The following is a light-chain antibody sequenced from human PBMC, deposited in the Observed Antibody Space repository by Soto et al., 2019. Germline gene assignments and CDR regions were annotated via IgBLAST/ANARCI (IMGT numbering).Light chain of an antibody. CDR3: SSYTSSSTLIV. J-gene: IGLJ2*01. Sequence: QSALTQPASVSGSPGQSITISCTGTSSDVGGYKYVSWYQQHPGKAPKLMIYDVSTRPSGVSNRFSGSKSGNTASLTISGLQAEDEADYYCSSYTSSSTLIVFGGGTQLTVL. V-gene: IGLV2-14*01. CDR2: DVS. CDR1: SSDVGGYKY.